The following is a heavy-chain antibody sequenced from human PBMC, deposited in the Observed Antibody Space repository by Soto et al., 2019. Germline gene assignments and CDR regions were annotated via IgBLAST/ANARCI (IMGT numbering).Heavy chain of an antibody. V-gene: IGHV4-31*03. CDR2: IYYSGST. CDR1: GGSISSGGYY. D-gene: IGHD6-13*01. J-gene: IGHJ2*01. CDR3: ARDIAAAGTRYFDL. Sequence: PSETLSLTCTVSGGSISSGGYYWSWIRQHPGKGLEWIGYIYYSGSTYYNPSLKSRVTISVDTSKNQFSLKLSSVTAADTAVYYCARDIAAAGTRYFDLWCRGTLVTVSS.